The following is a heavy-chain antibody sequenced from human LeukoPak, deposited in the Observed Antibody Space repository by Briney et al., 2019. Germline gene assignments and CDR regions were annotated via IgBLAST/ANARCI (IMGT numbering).Heavy chain of an antibody. CDR3: AKSSRRRALYCSSTSCYIAPYFDY. CDR1: GFTFDDYA. V-gene: IGHV3-9*01. J-gene: IGHJ4*02. CDR2: ISWNSGSI. Sequence: GRSLRLSCAASGFTFDDYAMHWVRQAPGKGLEWVSGISWNSGSIVYADSVKGRFTISRDNAKNSLYLQMNSLRAEDTALYYCAKSSRRRALYCSSTSCYIAPYFDYWGQGTLVTASS. D-gene: IGHD2-2*02.